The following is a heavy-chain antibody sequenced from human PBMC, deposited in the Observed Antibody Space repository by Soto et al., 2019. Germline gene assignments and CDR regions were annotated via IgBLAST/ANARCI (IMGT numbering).Heavy chain of an antibody. D-gene: IGHD3-22*01. CDR2: IYPGDSDT. CDR1: GYSFTSYW. V-gene: IGHV5-51*03. J-gene: IGHJ4*02. CDR3: ARPADYYDSSGYYGVLDY. Sequence: GKSLKISCKGSGYSFTSYWIGWVRQMPGKGLEWMGIIYPGDSDTRYSPSFQGQVTISADKSISTAYLQWSSLKASDTAMYYCARPADYYDSSGYYGVLDYWGQGTLVTVSS.